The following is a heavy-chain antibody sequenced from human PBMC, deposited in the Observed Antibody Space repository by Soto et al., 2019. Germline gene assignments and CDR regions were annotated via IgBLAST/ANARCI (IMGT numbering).Heavy chain of an antibody. J-gene: IGHJ6*03. CDR3: ARSLLGYYSSTSCEYYYYYYMDV. CDR1: GGSISSYY. Sequence: PSETLSLTCTVSGGSISSYYWSWIRQPPGKGLEWIGYIYYSGSTNYNPSLKSRVTISVDTSKNQFSLKLSSVTAADTAVFYCARSLLGYYSSTSCEYYYYYYMDVWGKGTTVTVSS. V-gene: IGHV4-59*08. D-gene: IGHD2-2*01. CDR2: IYYSGST.